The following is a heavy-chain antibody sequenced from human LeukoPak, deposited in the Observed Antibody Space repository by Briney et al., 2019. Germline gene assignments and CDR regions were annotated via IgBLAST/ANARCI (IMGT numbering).Heavy chain of an antibody. CDR1: GGSISNYY. CDR3: ARERVEGSGSGSYDHYGMDV. Sequence: SESLSLTCTLSGGSISNYYWSWIRQPPGKGLEWMGYMYYNGSANYNPSLNGRGTISVDTSKNQFSLRLSSVTAADTAVYYCARERVEGSGSGSYDHYGMDVWGQGTTVTVSS. V-gene: IGHV4-59*01. D-gene: IGHD3-10*01. J-gene: IGHJ6*02. CDR2: MYYNGSA.